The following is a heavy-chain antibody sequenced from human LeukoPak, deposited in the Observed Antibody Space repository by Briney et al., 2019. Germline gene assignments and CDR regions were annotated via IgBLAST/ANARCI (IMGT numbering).Heavy chain of an antibody. CDR2: IYSSGST. V-gene: IGHV4-4*07. CDR1: GGSVSSYY. D-gene: IGHD2-2*01. Sequence: SPSETLSLTCTVSGGSVSSYYWSWIRQSAGKGLEWIGRIYSSGSTNYNPSLKSRVTLSVDTSKNQFSLKLRSVNAADTAVYYCARDCFSSTCYDYWGQGTLVTVSS. CDR3: ARDCFSSTCYDY. J-gene: IGHJ4*02.